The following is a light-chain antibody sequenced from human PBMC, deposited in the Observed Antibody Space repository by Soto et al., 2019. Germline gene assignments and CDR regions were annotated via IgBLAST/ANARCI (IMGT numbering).Light chain of an antibody. J-gene: IGKJ4*01. CDR1: QSVSSSY. CDR2: GAS. Sequence: EIVLTQSPGTLSLSPGERATLSFMASQSVSSSYLAWYQQKPGQAPRLLIYGASSRATGIPDRFSGSGSGTDFTLTISSLQPEDFATYYCQQANSFPLTFGGGTKVDIK. CDR3: QQANSFPLT. V-gene: IGKV3-20*01.